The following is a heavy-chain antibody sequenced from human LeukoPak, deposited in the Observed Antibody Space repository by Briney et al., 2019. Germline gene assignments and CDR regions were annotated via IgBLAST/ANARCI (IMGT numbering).Heavy chain of an antibody. CDR3: ASSGYSESISDY. D-gene: IGHD5-12*01. CDR1: GFTFSSYA. V-gene: IGHV3-23*01. CDR2: IFSGGST. Sequence: GGSLRLPCAASGFTFSSYAMSWVRQAPGKGLEWVSGIFSGGSTDYADSLKGRFTISRDNAKNTLYLQMNSLRAEDTAVYYCASSGYSESISDYWGQGTLVTVSS. J-gene: IGHJ4*02.